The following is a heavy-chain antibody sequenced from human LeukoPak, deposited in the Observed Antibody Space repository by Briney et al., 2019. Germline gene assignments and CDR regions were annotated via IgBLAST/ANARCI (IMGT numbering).Heavy chain of an antibody. J-gene: IGHJ4*02. Sequence: SETLSLTCDVSGVSFSTYYWSWIRQSPEKGLEWIGEVNHSGYTNYNPSLKGRVTISVDTSKNQFSLELSSVTGADTAVYYCARQLYGSDYWGQGTLVTVSS. CDR1: GVSFSTYY. CDR3: ARQLYGSDY. V-gene: IGHV4-34*01. CDR2: VNHSGYT. D-gene: IGHD4-17*01.